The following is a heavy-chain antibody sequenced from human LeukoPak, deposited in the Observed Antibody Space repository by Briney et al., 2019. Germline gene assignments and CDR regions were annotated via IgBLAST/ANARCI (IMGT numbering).Heavy chain of an antibody. Sequence: GGTLRLSCAGSGFPFSIYGMNWVRQAPGKGLEWVSGISPGGGPTYYADSVKGRFTISRDNSKNTLYLQMNSLRAEDTAVYYCAKDPDCTSGVCYTFFDYWGQGTLVTVSS. D-gene: IGHD2-8*01. V-gene: IGHV3-23*01. CDR1: GFPFSIYG. CDR2: ISPGGGPT. CDR3: AKDPDCTSGVCYTFFDY. J-gene: IGHJ4*02.